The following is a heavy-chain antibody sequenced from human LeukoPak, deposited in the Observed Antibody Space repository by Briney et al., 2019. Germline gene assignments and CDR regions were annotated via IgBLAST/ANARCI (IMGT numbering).Heavy chain of an antibody. CDR3: ARGGARADWRDIVVVPAAKAGFDY. CDR1: GFTFSSYG. J-gene: IGHJ4*02. V-gene: IGHV3-33*01. Sequence: GGSLRLSCAASGFTFSSYGMHWVRQAPGKGLEWVAVIWYDGSNKYYADSVKGRFTISRDNSKSTLYLQMNSLRAEDTAVYYCARGGARADWRDIVVVPAAKAGFDYWGQGTLVTVSS. D-gene: IGHD2-2*01. CDR2: IWYDGSNK.